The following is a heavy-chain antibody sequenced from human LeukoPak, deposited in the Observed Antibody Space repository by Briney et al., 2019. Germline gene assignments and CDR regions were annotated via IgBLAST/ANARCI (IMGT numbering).Heavy chain of an antibody. CDR3: TTGGSSSAYYYYYGMDV. J-gene: IGHJ6*02. Sequence: ASVKVSCKPSDYTFTSYGISWVRQAPGQGLEWMGWISAYNGNTKYAQMLQGRVTMTTDTTTSTAYMELRSLRSGDAAVYYCTTGGSSSAYYYYYGMDVWGQGTTVTVSS. CDR1: DYTFTSYG. CDR2: ISAYNGNT. D-gene: IGHD6-6*01. V-gene: IGHV1-18*01.